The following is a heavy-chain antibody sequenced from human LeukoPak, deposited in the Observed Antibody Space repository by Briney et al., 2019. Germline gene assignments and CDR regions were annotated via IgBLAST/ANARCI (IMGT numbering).Heavy chain of an antibody. CDR2: IIPIFGTA. D-gene: IGHD2-15*01. CDR3: AKASCSGGSCYWDY. J-gene: IGHJ4*02. V-gene: IGHV1-69*13. CDR1: GGTFSSYA. Sequence: GASVKVSCKASGGTFSSYAISWVRQAPGQGLEWMGGIIPIFGTANYAQKFQGGVTITADESTSTAYMELSSLRAEDTAVYYCAKASCSGGSCYWDYWGQGTLVTVSS.